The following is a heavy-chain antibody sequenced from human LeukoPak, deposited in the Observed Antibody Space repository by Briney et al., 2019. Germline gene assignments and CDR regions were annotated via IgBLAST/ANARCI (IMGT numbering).Heavy chain of an antibody. J-gene: IGHJ2*01. D-gene: IGHD2-21*01. Sequence: SETLSLTCTVSGGAISNTSYYWGWIRQPPGNGLEWIGSASYSGSTYYNPSLESRVIISVDTSKNQFSLRLSSVTAADTAVYYCARTAYARFFDLWGRGTLVTVSS. V-gene: IGHV4-39*01. CDR1: GGAISNTSYY. CDR2: ASYSGST. CDR3: ARTAYARFFDL.